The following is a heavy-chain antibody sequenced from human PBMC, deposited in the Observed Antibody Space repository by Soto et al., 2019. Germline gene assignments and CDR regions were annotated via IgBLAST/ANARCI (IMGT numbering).Heavy chain of an antibody. V-gene: IGHV1-18*01. CDR3: AREPPETPPDY. J-gene: IGHJ4*02. Sequence: VQLFQSGADVKKLGSQVKVSCKASGYPFGDLGLIWVRQPPGQGLEWMGWISLKNGNTNFAKKFRGRVTMTTDPSTSTVYMELRSLRPDDTAVYYCAREPPETPPDYWGQGTLVTVSS. CDR2: ISLKNGNT. CDR1: GYPFGDLG.